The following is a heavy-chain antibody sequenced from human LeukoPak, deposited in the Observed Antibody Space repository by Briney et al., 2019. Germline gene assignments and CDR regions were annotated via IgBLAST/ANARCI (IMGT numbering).Heavy chain of an antibody. V-gene: IGHV3-30-3*01. CDR2: ISYDGSNK. J-gene: IGHJ6*02. CDR1: GFTFSSYA. Sequence: PGGSLRLSCAASGFTFSSYAMPWVRQAPGKGLEWVAVISYDGSNKYYADSVKGRFTISRDNSKNTLYLQMNSLRAEDTACYYXXXXXXXXXXXIIPLWTDYYYGMDVWGQGTTVTVSS. D-gene: IGHD3/OR15-3a*01. CDR3: XXXXXXXXXXIIPLWTDYYYGMDV.